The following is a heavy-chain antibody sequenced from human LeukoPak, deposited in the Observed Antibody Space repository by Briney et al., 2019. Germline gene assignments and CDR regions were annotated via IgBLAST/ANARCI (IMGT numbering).Heavy chain of an antibody. CDR3: ARDLYYYDSSGYYLWGFDI. CDR1: GGSISSGSYY. CDR2: IYTSGST. D-gene: IGHD3-22*01. Sequence: SQTLSLTGTVPGGSISSGSYYGSWIRQPAGKGLEWIGRIYTSGSTNYNPSLKSRVTISVDTSKNQFPLKLSSVTAADTAVYYCARDLYYYDSSGYYLWGFDIWGQGTMVTVSS. V-gene: IGHV4-61*02. J-gene: IGHJ3*02.